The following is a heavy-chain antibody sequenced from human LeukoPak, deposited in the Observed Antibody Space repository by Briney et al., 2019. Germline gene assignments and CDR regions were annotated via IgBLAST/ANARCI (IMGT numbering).Heavy chain of an antibody. Sequence: SVKVSCKASGYTFTGYYIHWVRQAPGQGLEWMGGIIPIFGTANYAQKFQGRVTVTADESTSTAYMELSSLRSEDTAVYYCARSTEQWLIPDYWGQGTLVTVSS. J-gene: IGHJ4*02. CDR3: ARSTEQWLIPDY. CDR2: IIPIFGTA. V-gene: IGHV1-69*13. D-gene: IGHD3-22*01. CDR1: GYTFTGYY.